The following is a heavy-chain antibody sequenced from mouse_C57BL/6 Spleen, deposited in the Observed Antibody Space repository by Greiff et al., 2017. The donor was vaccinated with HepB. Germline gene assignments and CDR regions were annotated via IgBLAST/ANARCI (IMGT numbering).Heavy chain of an antibody. Sequence: QVQLQQSGPELVKPGASVKISCKASGYAFSSSWMNWVKQRPGKGLEWIGRIYPGDGDTNYNGKFKGKATLTADKSSSTAYMQLSSLTSEDSAVYFCAKVLRLLYAMDYWSQGTSVTVSS. V-gene: IGHV1-82*01. CDR2: IYPGDGDT. D-gene: IGHD1-2*01. CDR3: AKVLRLLYAMDY. J-gene: IGHJ4*01. CDR1: GYAFSSSW.